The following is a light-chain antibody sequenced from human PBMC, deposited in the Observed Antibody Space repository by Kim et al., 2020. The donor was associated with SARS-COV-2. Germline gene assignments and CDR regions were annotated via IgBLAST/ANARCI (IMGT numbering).Light chain of an antibody. V-gene: IGLV2-14*03. CDR3: SSYTTTTTRV. J-gene: IGLJ3*02. CDR2: DVG. Sequence: QSALTQPASVSGSPGQSITISCTGTSSNVGGYNYVSWHQQHPGKAPKLMIYDVGTRPSGVSDRFSGSKSGNTASLTISGLQTEDEADYYCSSYTTTTTRVFGGGTKLTVL. CDR1: SSNVGGYNY.